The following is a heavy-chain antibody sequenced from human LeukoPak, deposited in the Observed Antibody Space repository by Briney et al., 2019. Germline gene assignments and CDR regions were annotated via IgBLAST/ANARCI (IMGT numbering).Heavy chain of an antibody. D-gene: IGHD1-26*01. V-gene: IGHV3-15*01. J-gene: IGHJ4*02. CDR1: GFTFNHAW. Sequence: GGSLRLSCAASGFTFNHAWMSWVRQAPGKGLEWVGRIKSKTNGGTTDYAAPVKGRFTISRDNSKNTLYLQMNSLKTEDTAVYYCTWVGARYYFDCWGQETLVTVSS. CDR3: TWVGARYYFDC. CDR2: IKSKTNGGTT.